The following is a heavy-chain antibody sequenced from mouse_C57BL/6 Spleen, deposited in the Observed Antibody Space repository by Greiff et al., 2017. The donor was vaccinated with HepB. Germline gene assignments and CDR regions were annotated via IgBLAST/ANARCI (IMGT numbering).Heavy chain of an antibody. Sequence: EVKLMESGPELVKPGASVKISCKASGYSFPDYNMTWVKQSNGKSLEWIGVINPNYGTTSYNQKFKGKATLTVDQSSSTAYMQLNSLTSEDSAVYYCARSGLLPFAYWGQGTLVTVSA. CDR3: ARSGLLPFAY. CDR1: GYSFPDYN. J-gene: IGHJ3*01. D-gene: IGHD2-3*01. CDR2: INPNYGTT. V-gene: IGHV1-39*01.